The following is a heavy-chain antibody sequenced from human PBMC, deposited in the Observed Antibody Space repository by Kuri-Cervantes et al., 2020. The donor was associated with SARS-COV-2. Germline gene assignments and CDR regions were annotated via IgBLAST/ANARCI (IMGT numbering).Heavy chain of an antibody. D-gene: IGHD3-10*01. Sequence: ETLSLTCAASGFTFDDYAMHWVRQAPGKGLEWVSLISWDGGSTYYADSVKGRFTISTDNAKNSLYLQMHSLRAEDTAVYYCARGQEASRYYGSGSPPDSWGQGTLVTVSS. V-gene: IGHV3-43D*04. CDR2: ISWDGGST. CDR3: ARGQEASRYYGSGSPPDS. J-gene: IGHJ5*01. CDR1: GFTFDDYA.